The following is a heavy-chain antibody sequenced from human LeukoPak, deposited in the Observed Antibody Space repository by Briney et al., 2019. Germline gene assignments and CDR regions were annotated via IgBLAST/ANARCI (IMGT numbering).Heavy chain of an antibody. CDR1: GYTFTSYG. CDR2: INPNSGGT. D-gene: IGHD3-22*01. Sequence: ASVKVSCKASGYTFTSYGISWVRQAPGQGLEWMGRINPNSGGTNYAQKFQGRVTMTRDTSISTAYMELSRLRSDDTAVYYCARDLHYYDSSGYYYVQTGDYWGQGTLVTVSS. J-gene: IGHJ4*02. V-gene: IGHV1-2*06. CDR3: ARDLHYYDSSGYYYVQTGDY.